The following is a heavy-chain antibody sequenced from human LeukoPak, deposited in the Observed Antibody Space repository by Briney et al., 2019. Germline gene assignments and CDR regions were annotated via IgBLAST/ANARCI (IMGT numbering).Heavy chain of an antibody. D-gene: IGHD1-14*01. CDR1: GGSISSSNW. Sequence: PSETLSLTCAVSGGSISSSNWWSWVRQPPGKGLEWIGEIYHSGSTNYNPSLKSRVTISVDTSKNQFSLKLSSVTAADTAVYYCARGAPEDLGYYYYYMDVWGKGTTVTVSS. CDR2: IYHSGST. V-gene: IGHV4-4*02. J-gene: IGHJ6*03. CDR3: ARGAPEDLGYYYYYMDV.